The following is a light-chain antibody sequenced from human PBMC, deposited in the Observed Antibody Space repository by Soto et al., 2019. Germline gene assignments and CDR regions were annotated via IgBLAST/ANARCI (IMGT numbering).Light chain of an antibody. CDR1: QSVSSSY. Sequence: EIVLTQSPGTLSLSPRERATLSCRASQSVSSSYLAWYQQKPGQAPRLVIDGASSRATGIPDRFSGSGSGTDFTLTISRLEPEESAVYYCQQYGSSPLTFRGGNKVEIK. J-gene: IGKJ4*01. V-gene: IGKV3-20*01. CDR3: QQYGSSPLT. CDR2: GAS.